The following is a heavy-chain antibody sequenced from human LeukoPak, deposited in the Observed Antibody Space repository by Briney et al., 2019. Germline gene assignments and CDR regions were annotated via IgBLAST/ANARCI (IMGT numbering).Heavy chain of an antibody. V-gene: IGHV3-64D*06. J-gene: IGHJ4*02. CDR3: VKDLNGTWSFDY. D-gene: IGHD2-8*01. CDR2: ISSNEYDT. Sequence: PGGSLRLSCSASGFSFSAYFMHWVRQAPGKGLEYVSSISSNEYDTYYADSVKGRFTISRDNSKNTLFLQMSSLRAEDTAVYYCVKDLNGTWSFDYWGQGTLVTVSS. CDR1: GFSFSAYF.